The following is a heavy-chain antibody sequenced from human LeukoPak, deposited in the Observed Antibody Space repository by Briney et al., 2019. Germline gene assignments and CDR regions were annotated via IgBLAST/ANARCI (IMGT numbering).Heavy chain of an antibody. D-gene: IGHD3-10*01. CDR1: GGSISSSSYY. V-gene: IGHV4-39*07. CDR2: ISYSGNT. J-gene: IGHJ4*02. Sequence: PSETLSLTCSVSGGSISSSSYYWGWIRQPPGKGLEWIGCISYSGNTYYNPSLKSRVTISVDTSKNQFSLKLSSVTAADTAVYYCARGLRGITMVDYWGQGTLVTVSS. CDR3: ARGLRGITMVDY.